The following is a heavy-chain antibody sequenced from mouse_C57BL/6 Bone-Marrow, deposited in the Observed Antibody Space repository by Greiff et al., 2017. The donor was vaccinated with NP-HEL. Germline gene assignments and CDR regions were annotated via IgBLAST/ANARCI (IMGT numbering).Heavy chain of an antibody. Sequence: EVKLVESGGGLVKPGGSLKLSCAASGFTFSSYAMSWVRQTPEKRLEWVATISDGGSYTYYPDNVKGRFTISRDNAKNNLYLQMSHLKSEDTAMYYCAGGYYGSSYPDYWGQGTTLTVSS. CDR1: GFTFSSYA. D-gene: IGHD1-1*01. CDR2: ISDGGSYT. V-gene: IGHV5-4*03. J-gene: IGHJ2*01. CDR3: AGGYYGSSYPDY.